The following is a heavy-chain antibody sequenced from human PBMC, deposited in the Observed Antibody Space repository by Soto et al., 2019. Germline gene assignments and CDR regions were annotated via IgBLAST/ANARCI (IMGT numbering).Heavy chain of an antibody. D-gene: IGHD5-18*01. Sequence: SETLSPTCAVYGGSFSGYYWSWIRQPPVKGLEWIGEINHSGSTNYNPSLKSRVTISVDTSKNQVSLKVNSVTAADTAVYYCARDHPHSYGVYYFDYWGQGTPVTV. V-gene: IGHV4-34*01. J-gene: IGHJ4*02. CDR3: ARDHPHSYGVYYFDY. CDR1: GGSFSGYY. CDR2: INHSGST.